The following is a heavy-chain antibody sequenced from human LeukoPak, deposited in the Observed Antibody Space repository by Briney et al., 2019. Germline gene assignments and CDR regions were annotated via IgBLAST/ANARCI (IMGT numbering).Heavy chain of an antibody. D-gene: IGHD6-19*01. V-gene: IGHV3-11*04. J-gene: IGHJ3*02. CDR2: VSSSGSTI. CDR3: AKGGSGWANDAFDI. Sequence: GGSLRLSCAASGFTFSDYYMSWIRQAPGKGLEWVAQVSSSGSTIYYTDSVKGRFTISRDNAKNSLYLQLNSLRAEDTAVYYCAKGGSGWANDAFDIWGQGTMVTVSS. CDR1: GFTFSDYY.